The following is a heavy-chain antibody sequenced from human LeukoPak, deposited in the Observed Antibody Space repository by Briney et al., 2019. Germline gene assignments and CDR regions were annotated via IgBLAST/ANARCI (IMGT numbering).Heavy chain of an antibody. V-gene: IGHV4-30-2*01. D-gene: IGHD3-10*01. CDR2: IYHSGST. Sequence: PSQTLSLTCTVSGGSISSGGYYWSWIWQPPGKGLEWIGYIYHSGSTYYNPSLKSRVTISVDRSKNQFSLKLSSVTAADTAVYYCARDYYGSGFDYWGQGTLVTVSS. CDR1: GGSISSGGYY. CDR3: ARDYYGSGFDY. J-gene: IGHJ4*02.